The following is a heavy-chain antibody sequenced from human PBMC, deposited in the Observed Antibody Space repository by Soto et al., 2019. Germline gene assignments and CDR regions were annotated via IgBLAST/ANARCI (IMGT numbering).Heavy chain of an antibody. CDR2: ISYDGNNK. CDR3: ARSIDTNPLYYSYAVDV. V-gene: IGHV3-30-3*01. CDR1: GFTFSSYA. J-gene: IGHJ6*04. Sequence: QVQLVESGGGVVQPGRSLRLSCAASGFTFSSYAMHWVRQAPGKGLEWVAVISYDGNNKYYADSVKGRFTISRDNSKNTLFLKMNSLGAEDRAVYFCARSIDTNPLYYSYAVDVGGKGTTFTVSS. D-gene: IGHD3-16*02.